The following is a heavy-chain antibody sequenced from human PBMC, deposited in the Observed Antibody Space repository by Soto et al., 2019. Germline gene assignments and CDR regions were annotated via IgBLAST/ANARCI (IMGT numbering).Heavy chain of an antibody. V-gene: IGHV3-49*03. CDR3: TRDRFLEWLRAFDP. Sequence: GGSLRLSCTASGFTFGDYAMSWFRQAPGKGLEWVGFIRSKAYGGTTEYAASVKGRFTISRDDSKSIAYLQMNSLKTEDTAVYYCTRDRFLEWLRAFDPWGQGTLVTVSS. D-gene: IGHD3-3*01. J-gene: IGHJ5*02. CDR2: IRSKAYGGTT. CDR1: GFTFGDYA.